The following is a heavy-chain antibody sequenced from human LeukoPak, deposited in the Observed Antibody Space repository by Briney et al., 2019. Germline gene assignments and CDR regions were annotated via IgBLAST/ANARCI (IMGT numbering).Heavy chain of an antibody. CDR1: GYTFTSYG. Sequence: ASVKVSCKASGYTFTSYGISWVRQAPGQGLEWMGWISAYNGNTNYAQKLQGRVTMTTDTSTSTAYMELRSLRFDDTAVYYCAFVVPAAMGGLGYFDYWGQGTLVTVSS. D-gene: IGHD2-2*01. CDR3: AFVVPAAMGGLGYFDY. J-gene: IGHJ4*02. CDR2: ISAYNGNT. V-gene: IGHV1-18*01.